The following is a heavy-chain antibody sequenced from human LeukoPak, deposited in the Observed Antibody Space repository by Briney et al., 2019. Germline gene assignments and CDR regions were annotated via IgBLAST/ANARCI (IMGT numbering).Heavy chain of an antibody. CDR3: AKDNKQDGRIDFAY. Sequence: GGSLRLSCAASGFTFTNYAMSWVRQAPGKGLERVSGIGGNDAITYYAGSVQGRFTISRDNSENTVSLQMNSLRAAATALFYCAKDNKQDGRIDFAYWGQGNLVTVSS. V-gene: IGHV3-23*01. J-gene: IGHJ4*02. CDR2: IGGNDAIT. CDR1: GFTFTNYA. D-gene: IGHD2/OR15-2a*01.